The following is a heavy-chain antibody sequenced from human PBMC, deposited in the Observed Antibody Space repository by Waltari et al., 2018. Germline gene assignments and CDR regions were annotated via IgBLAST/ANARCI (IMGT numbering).Heavy chain of an antibody. J-gene: IGHJ5*02. Sequence: QVQVVESGGSVVQPGGSLRLSCAVSGFTLSNYGMHWVRQAPGKGLEWVAFIRYDGSNKFYADSVKGRFTISRDNSKDTVYLQMNGLRTEDTAVYYCARDLYGSGGDWFDPWGQGTLVTVSS. V-gene: IGHV3-30*02. CDR1: GFTLSNYG. CDR3: ARDLYGSGGDWFDP. D-gene: IGHD3-10*01. CDR2: IRYDGSNK.